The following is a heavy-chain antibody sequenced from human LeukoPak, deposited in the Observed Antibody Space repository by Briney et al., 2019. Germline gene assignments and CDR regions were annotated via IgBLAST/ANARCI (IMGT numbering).Heavy chain of an antibody. Sequence: ASVKVSCKASGGTFSSYAISWVRQAPGQGLEWMGGIIPIFGTANYAQKFQGRVTITADESTSTAYMELSSLRSEDTAVYYCGRVGYSSGWYYFDYWGQGTLVTVSS. V-gene: IGHV1-69*13. D-gene: IGHD6-19*01. J-gene: IGHJ4*02. CDR3: GRVGYSSGWYYFDY. CDR2: IIPIFGTA. CDR1: GGTFSSYA.